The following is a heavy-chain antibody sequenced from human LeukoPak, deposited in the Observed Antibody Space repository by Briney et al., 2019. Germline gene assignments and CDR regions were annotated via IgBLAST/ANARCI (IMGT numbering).Heavy chain of an antibody. J-gene: IGHJ3*02. D-gene: IGHD3-10*01. CDR3: VAGTQGIGAFDI. Sequence: GGSLRLSCAASGFIFSASTIHWVRQASGRGLEWVGRIRDKANTYATSYGATLKGRFTISRDDLKNTAYLQMNSLRNDDTAVYYCVAGTQGIGAFDIWGQGTMVSVSS. CDR2: IRDKANTYAT. CDR1: GFIFSAST. V-gene: IGHV3-73*01.